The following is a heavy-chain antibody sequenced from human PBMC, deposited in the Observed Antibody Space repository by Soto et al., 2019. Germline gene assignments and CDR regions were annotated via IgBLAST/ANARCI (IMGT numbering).Heavy chain of an antibody. D-gene: IGHD2-15*01. Sequence: SETLSLTCTVSGGSISSYYWSWIRQPAGRGLEWIGRIYTSGSTNYNPSLKRRVTMSVDTSKNQFSLKLSSVTAADTAVYYCAREDCSGGSCYVDAFDIWGQGTMVTVSS. CDR2: IYTSGST. CDR1: GGSISSYY. V-gene: IGHV4-4*07. CDR3: AREDCSGGSCYVDAFDI. J-gene: IGHJ3*02.